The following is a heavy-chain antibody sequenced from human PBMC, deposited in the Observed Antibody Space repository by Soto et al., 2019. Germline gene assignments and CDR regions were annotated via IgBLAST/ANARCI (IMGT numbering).Heavy chain of an antibody. J-gene: IGHJ5*01. Sequence: VQMMQSGAEVKKPGASVKVSCKASGYMFIAYGIAWVRQAPGQGLEWMGWISAYNGKTNYAQKFQGRVTMTTDTSTSTAYMEMRSLRSDDTAVYYCARGVPRVNSGSDGGWFDPLGQGTLVTVSS. CDR1: GYMFIAYG. V-gene: IGHV1-18*01. CDR2: ISAYNGKT. CDR3: ARGVPRVNSGSDGGWFDP. D-gene: IGHD5-12*01.